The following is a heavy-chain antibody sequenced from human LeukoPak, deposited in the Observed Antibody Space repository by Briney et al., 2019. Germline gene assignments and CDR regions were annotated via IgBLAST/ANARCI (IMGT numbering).Heavy chain of an antibody. CDR1: GFTFSRYS. D-gene: IGHD2/OR15-2a*01. CDR2: ISISGTI. V-gene: IGHV3-48*04. Sequence: GGSLRLSCAASGFTFSRYSMNWVRQAPRKGLEWVSYISISGTIYYAYSVKGRFTISIDNAKNSLYLQMNSLRAEDTAVYYCARDQIFGCWGQGTMVTVSS. CDR3: ARDQIFGC. J-gene: IGHJ3*01.